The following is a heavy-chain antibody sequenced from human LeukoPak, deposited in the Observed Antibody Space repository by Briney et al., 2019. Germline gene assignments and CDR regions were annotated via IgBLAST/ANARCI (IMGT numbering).Heavy chain of an antibody. D-gene: IGHD3-3*01. CDR1: GLTLSTYW. J-gene: IGHJ4*02. Sequence: GGSLRLSCEASGLTLSTYWMNWVRQVPGKGLDWVANINPDGSGKRYVDSVKGRFTIARDNADNSLSLQMNSLRAEDTAVYYCASWRPGGNSWGQGTLVTVSS. V-gene: IGHV3-7*01. CDR2: INPDGSGK. CDR3: ASWRPGGNS.